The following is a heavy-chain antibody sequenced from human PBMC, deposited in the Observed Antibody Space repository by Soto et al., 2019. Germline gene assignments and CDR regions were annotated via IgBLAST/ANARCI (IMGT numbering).Heavy chain of an antibody. CDR3: ARLPRAGPYTYFDY. D-gene: IGHD1-1*01. J-gene: IGHJ4*02. CDR1: GDSISTFY. CDR2: IHYSGDT. Sequence: SETLSLTCTVSGDSISTFYWSWIRQPPGKGLEWVGYIHYSGDTNYNPSLKSRVTISVDTSKNQFSLRLSSVTAADTAVYYCARLPRAGPYTYFDYWGQGILVTVSS. V-gene: IGHV4-59*08.